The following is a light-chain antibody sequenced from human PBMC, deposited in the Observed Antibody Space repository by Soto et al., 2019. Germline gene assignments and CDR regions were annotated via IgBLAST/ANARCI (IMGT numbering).Light chain of an antibody. CDR3: QQYDKLYT. Sequence: DIQMTQSPSSLSASVGDRVTITYQASQDITNSLNWYQQKAGKAPKLLIYDASNLETGVPSRFSGSASGTDFTFTISSLQPEDIATYYCQQYDKLYTFGQGTKPEIK. CDR1: QDITNS. J-gene: IGKJ2*01. CDR2: DAS. V-gene: IGKV1-33*01.